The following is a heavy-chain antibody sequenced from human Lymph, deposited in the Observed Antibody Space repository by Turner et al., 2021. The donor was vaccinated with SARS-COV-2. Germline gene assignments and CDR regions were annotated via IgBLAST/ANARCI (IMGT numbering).Heavy chain of an antibody. V-gene: IGHV4-31*03. CDR3: ARDYGGNSNYFGY. CDR2: IYYSGST. CDR1: GGSISSGGYY. Sequence: QVQLQESGPGLVKPSQTLSLTCPVSGGSISSGGYYWSWIRQHPGKGLEWIGYIYYSGSTYYNPSLKSRVTISVDTSKNQFSLKLSSVTAADTAVDYCARDYGGNSNYFGYWGQGTLVTVSS. J-gene: IGHJ4*02. D-gene: IGHD4-17*01.